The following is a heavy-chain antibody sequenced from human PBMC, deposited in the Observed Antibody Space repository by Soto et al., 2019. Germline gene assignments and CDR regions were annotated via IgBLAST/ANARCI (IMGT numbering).Heavy chain of an antibody. Sequence: QVQLVQSAAKVKKPGSSVKVSCKASGGTFSSYAISWVRQAPGQGLEWMGGIIPIFGTANYAQKFQGRVTITADESTSTAYMELSSLRSEDTAVYYCAPLTRGRYQDFDYWGQGTLVTVSS. V-gene: IGHV1-69*12. J-gene: IGHJ4*02. CDR1: GGTFSSYA. CDR2: IIPIFGTA. D-gene: IGHD3-16*02. CDR3: APLTRGRYQDFDY.